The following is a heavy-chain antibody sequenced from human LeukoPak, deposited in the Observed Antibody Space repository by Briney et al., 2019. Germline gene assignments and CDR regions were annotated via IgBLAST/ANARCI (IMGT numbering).Heavy chain of an antibody. J-gene: IGHJ5*02. CDR1: GYSSTNYG. D-gene: IGHD6-13*01. Sequence: ASVKVSCKASGYSSTNYGISWVRQAPGQGLEWMGWIHIYRGDTNYAQKFQGRVTMTTDTSTSTVYMEVRGLRSDDTAMYYCARDVGITVADSFDPWGQGTLVTVSS. CDR3: ARDVGITVADSFDP. CDR2: IHIYRGDT. V-gene: IGHV1-18*01.